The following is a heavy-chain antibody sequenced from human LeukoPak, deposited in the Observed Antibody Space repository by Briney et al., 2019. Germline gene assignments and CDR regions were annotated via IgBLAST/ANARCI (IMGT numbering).Heavy chain of an antibody. J-gene: IGHJ5*02. V-gene: IGHV1-18*01. CDR3: AREKLVAARLGHNWFDP. Sequence: VASVKVSCKASGYTFANYGISWVRLAPGQRLEWMGWTSTYNDNTNYAQKFQDRVTMTTDTSTSTAYMELRSLRSDDTAVYYCAREKLVAARLGHNWFDPWGQGTLVTVSS. CDR2: TSTYNDNT. CDR1: GYTFANYG. D-gene: IGHD6-6*01.